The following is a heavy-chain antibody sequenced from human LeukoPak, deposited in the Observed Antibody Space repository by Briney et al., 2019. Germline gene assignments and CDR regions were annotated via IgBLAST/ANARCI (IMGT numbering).Heavy chain of an antibody. CDR3: AKDFPSSSLDY. CDR1: GFTFSSYG. V-gene: IGHV3-30*18. Sequence: GGSLRLSCAASGFTFSSYGMHWDRQAPGKGLEWVAVISYDGSNKYYADSVKGRFTISRDNSKNTLYLQMNSLRAEDTAVYYCAKDFPSSSLDYWGQGTLVTVSS. D-gene: IGHD6-6*01. J-gene: IGHJ4*02. CDR2: ISYDGSNK.